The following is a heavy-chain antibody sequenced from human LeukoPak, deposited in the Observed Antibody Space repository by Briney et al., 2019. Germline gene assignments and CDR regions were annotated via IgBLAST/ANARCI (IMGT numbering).Heavy chain of an antibody. CDR3: ARELGSGWWTHAFDI. Sequence: SVKVSCKASGGTFSIYAISWVRQAPGQGLEWMGGIIPIFGTANYAQKFQGRVTITTDESTSTAYMEMSSLRFEDTAVYYCARELGSGWWTHAFDIWGQGTMVTVSS. V-gene: IGHV1-69*05. CDR1: GGTFSIYA. J-gene: IGHJ3*02. D-gene: IGHD6-19*01. CDR2: IIPIFGTA.